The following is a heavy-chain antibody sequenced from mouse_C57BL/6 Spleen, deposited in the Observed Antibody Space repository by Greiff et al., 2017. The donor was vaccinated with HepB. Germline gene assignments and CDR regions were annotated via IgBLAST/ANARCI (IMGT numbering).Heavy chain of an antibody. D-gene: IGHD3-3*01. CDR1: GFTFSSYA. Sequence: EVQLVESGGGLVKPGGSLKLSCAASGFTFSSYAMSWVRQTPEKRLEWVATISDGGSYTYYPDNVKGRFTISGDNAKNNLYLQMSHLKSEDAAMYYGGRGRGDLDFDVWGTGTTVTVSS. V-gene: IGHV5-4*01. CDR3: GRGRGDLDFDV. J-gene: IGHJ1*03. CDR2: ISDGGSYT.